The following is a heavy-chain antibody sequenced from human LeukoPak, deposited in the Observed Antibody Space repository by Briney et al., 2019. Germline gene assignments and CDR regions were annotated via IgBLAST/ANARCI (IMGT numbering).Heavy chain of an antibody. D-gene: IGHD3-3*01. CDR2: IYHSGST. CDR3: ARAAKEVLRFFLLKAYNWFDP. V-gene: IGHV4-4*02. J-gene: IGHJ5*02. Sequence: GTLSLTCAVSGGSISSSNWWSWVRQPPGEGLEWIGEIYHSGSTNYNPSLKSRVTISVDKSKTQFSLKLSSVTAADTAVYYCARAAKEVLRFFLLKAYNWFDPWGQGTLVTVSS. CDR1: GGSISSSNW.